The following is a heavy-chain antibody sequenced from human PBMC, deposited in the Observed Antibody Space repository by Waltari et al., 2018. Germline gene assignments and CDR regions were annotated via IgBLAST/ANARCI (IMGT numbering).Heavy chain of an antibody. V-gene: IGHV3-23*01. J-gene: IGHJ4*02. CDR2: ISGSGGST. CDR1: GFTFSSYA. CDR3: EIAKHGIDY. Sequence: VQLLESGGGLVQPGGSLRLSCAASGFTFSSYASRWVRQAPGKGLEWVSAISGSGGSTYYADSVKGRFTISRDNSKNTLYLQMNSLRAEDTAVYYCEIAKHGIDYWGQGTLVTVSS. D-gene: IGHD1-26*01.